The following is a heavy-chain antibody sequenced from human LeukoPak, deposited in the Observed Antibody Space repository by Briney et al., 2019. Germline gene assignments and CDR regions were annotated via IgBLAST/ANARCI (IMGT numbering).Heavy chain of an antibody. V-gene: IGHV4-39*07. CDR1: GGSISSSSYY. J-gene: IGHJ3*02. Sequence: SETLSLTCIVSGGSISSSSYYWGWVRQPPGKGLEWIGSIYYSGSTYYNPSLKSRVTMSVDTSKNQFSLKLSSVTAADTAVYYCARDRVYAFDIWGQGTMVTVSS. CDR3: ARDRVYAFDI. CDR2: IYYSGST.